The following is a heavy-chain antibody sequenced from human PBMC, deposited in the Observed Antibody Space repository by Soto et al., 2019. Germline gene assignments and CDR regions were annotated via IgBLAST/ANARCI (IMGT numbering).Heavy chain of an antibody. D-gene: IGHD4-17*01. CDR3: ARDHADDYGDYENAFDI. CDR1: GYTFTSYA. V-gene: IGHV1-3*01. J-gene: IGHJ3*02. CDR2: INAGNGNT. Sequence: ASVKVSCKASGYTFTSYAMHWVRQAPGQRFECMGWINAGNGNTKYSQKFQGRVTITRDTSASTAYMELSSLRSEDTAVYYCARDHADDYGDYENAFDIWGQGTMVTVSS.